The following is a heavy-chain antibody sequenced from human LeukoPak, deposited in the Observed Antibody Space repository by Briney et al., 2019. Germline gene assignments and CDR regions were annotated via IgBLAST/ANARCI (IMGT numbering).Heavy chain of an antibody. D-gene: IGHD3-22*01. Sequence: SVKVSCKASGGTLSSYAISWVRQAPGQGLEWMGGIIPIFGTANYAQKFQGRVTITADKSTSTAYMELSSLRSEDTAVYYCASIGYYDSSGYYGGYYFDYWGQGTLATVSS. CDR2: IIPIFGTA. V-gene: IGHV1-69*06. CDR1: GGTLSSYA. CDR3: ASIGYYDSSGYYGGYYFDY. J-gene: IGHJ4*02.